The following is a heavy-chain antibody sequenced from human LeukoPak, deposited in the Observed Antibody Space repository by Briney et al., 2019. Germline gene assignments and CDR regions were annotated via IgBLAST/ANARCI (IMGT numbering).Heavy chain of an antibody. J-gene: IGHJ4*02. D-gene: IGHD5-18*01. V-gene: IGHV1-2*02. CDR3: ARKLAGRYRLDY. Sequence: ASVKVSCKASGYTFTGYYMHWVRQAPGQGLEWMGWINPNSGGTNYAQKFQGRVTMTRNTSISTAYMELSSLRSEDTAVYYCARKLAGRYRLDYWGQGTLVTVSS. CDR2: INPNSGGT. CDR1: GYTFTGYY.